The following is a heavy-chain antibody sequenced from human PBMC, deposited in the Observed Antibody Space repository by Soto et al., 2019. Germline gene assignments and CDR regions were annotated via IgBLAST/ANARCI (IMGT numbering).Heavy chain of an antibody. V-gene: IGHV3-48*03. CDR1: GFTFSSYE. CDR2: ISSSGSTI. Sequence: PVGSLRLSCAASGFTFSSYEMNWVRQAPGKGLEWVSYISSSGSTIYYADSVKGRFTISRDNAKNSLYLQMNSLRAEDTAVYYCAREDGTSGIYYYYGMDVWGQGTTVTVSS. J-gene: IGHJ6*02. D-gene: IGHD2-2*01. CDR3: AREDGTSGIYYYYGMDV.